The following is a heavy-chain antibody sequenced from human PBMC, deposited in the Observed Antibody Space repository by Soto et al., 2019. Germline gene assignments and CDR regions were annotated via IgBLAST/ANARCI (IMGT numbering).Heavy chain of an antibody. CDR2: IYHSGGT. CDR3: ARDSLTGNWFDP. V-gene: IGHV4-30-2*06. J-gene: IGHJ5*02. Sequence: QLQLQESGSGLVKPSQTLSLTCAVSGGSISSGGYSWNWIRQLPGKGLEWIGYIYHSGGTLYNPSPRSRVTISVDKSRNQFSLTLTSVTAADTAVYYYARDSLTGNWFDPWGQGTLVTVSS. D-gene: IGHD2-8*02. CDR1: GGSISSGGYS.